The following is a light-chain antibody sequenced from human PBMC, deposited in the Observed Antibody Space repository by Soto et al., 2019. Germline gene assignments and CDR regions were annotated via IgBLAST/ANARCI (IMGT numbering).Light chain of an antibody. Sequence: QSALTQPRSVSGSPGQSVTISCTGTNSDVGTYNYVSWYQQHPGKAPKLIIYDVTKRPSGISVRFSGSKSGATASLTISGLLPEDEAVYFCCTYAGHVPKFGGGTKLTVL. CDR1: NSDVGTYNY. CDR3: CTYAGHVPK. J-gene: IGLJ2*01. V-gene: IGLV2-11*01. CDR2: DVT.